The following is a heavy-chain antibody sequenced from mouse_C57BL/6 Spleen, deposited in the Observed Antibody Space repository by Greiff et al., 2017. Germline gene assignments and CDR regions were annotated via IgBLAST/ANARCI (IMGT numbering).Heavy chain of an antibody. CDR2: IDPEDGDT. CDR3: TTLLYGSSYDYFDY. CDR1: GFNIKDYY. D-gene: IGHD1-1*01. V-gene: IGHV14-1*01. J-gene: IGHJ2*01. Sequence: EVQLQQSGAELVRPGASVKLSCTASGFNIKDYYMHWVKQRPEQGLEWIGRIDPEDGDTEYAPKFPGKATMTADTSSNTAYLQLSSLTSEDTAVYYCTTLLYGSSYDYFDYGGQGTTLTVSS.